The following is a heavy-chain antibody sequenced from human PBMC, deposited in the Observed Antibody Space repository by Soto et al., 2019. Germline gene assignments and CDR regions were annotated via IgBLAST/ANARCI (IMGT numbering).Heavy chain of an antibody. CDR2: IYTDGTT. CDR3: ASRRNPYGAYDY. CDR1: AFTVNSNF. D-gene: IGHD2-21*01. Sequence: EVQLVESGGDLVQPGGSLTLSCAASAFTVNSNFMSWVRQAPGKGLELVSMIYTDGTTHYADSVKGRFTISRDNSKNTLHLQINSLRAEDTAVYYCASRRNPYGAYDYWGQGTLVTVSS. V-gene: IGHV3-66*01. J-gene: IGHJ4*02.